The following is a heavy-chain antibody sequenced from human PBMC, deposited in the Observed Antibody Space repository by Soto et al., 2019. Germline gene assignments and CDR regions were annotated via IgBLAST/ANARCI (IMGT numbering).Heavy chain of an antibody. V-gene: IGHV3-7*03. CDR2: IKTDGSET. CDR1: GFIFSDYW. Sequence: EVQLVESGGGLVQPGGSLRLSCAASGFIFSDYWMTWVRQAPGKGLEWVANIKTDGSETNYVDSVKGRFTLSRDNAQRSVYLQMNNLRGEDTAVYFCARDDTRVSFLVYYDRLDIWGQGTMVTVSS. J-gene: IGHJ3*02. CDR3: ARDDTRVSFLVYYDRLDI. D-gene: IGHD1-26*01.